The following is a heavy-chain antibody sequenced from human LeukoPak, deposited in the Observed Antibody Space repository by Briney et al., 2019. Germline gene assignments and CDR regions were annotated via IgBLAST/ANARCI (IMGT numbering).Heavy chain of an antibody. J-gene: IGHJ1*01. Sequence: SETLSLTCTVSGGSISSYYWSWIRQPPGKGLEWIGYIYYSGSTNYNPSLKSRVTISVDTSKNQLSLKLSSVTAADTAVYYCASPPYGSGAEYFQHWGQGTLVTVSS. CDR1: GGSISSYY. CDR2: IYYSGST. CDR3: ASPPYGSGAEYFQH. D-gene: IGHD6-25*01. V-gene: IGHV4-59*08.